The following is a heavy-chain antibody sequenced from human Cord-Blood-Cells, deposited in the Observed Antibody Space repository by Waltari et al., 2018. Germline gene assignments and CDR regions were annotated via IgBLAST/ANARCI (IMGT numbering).Heavy chain of an antibody. CDR1: GGTFSSYA. V-gene: IGHV1-69*01. CDR3: ARVSYSSSSGTYYYYMDV. J-gene: IGHJ6*03. Sequence: QVQLVQSGAEVKKPGSSVKVSCKASGGTFSSYAISWVRQAPGQGLEWMGGIIPIFGTANYAQKFQGRVTMTADESTSTAYMELSSLRSEDTAVYYCARVSYSSSSGTYYYYMDVWGKGTTVTVSS. D-gene: IGHD6-6*01. CDR2: IIPIFGTA.